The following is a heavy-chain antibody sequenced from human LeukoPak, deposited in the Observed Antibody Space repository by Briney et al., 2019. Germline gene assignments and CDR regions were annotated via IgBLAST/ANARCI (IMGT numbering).Heavy chain of an antibody. D-gene: IGHD5-24*01. Sequence: GGSLRLSCAASGFTFSSYGMHWVRRAPGKGLEWVSAISGSGGSTYYADSVKGRFTISRDNSKNTLYLQMNSLRAEDTAVYYCAKDQNKGPDGYNYGYWGQGTLVTVSS. CDR2: ISGSGGST. V-gene: IGHV3-23*01. J-gene: IGHJ4*02. CDR3: AKDQNKGPDGYNYGY. CDR1: GFTFSSYG.